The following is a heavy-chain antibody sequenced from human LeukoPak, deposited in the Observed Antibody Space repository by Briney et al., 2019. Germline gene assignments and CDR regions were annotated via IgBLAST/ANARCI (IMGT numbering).Heavy chain of an antibody. J-gene: IGHJ4*02. CDR3: AKDRYSRGYFD. Sequence: GGSLRLSCAASGFTFTSHFMSWFRQAPGKGLEWIAAISDSGDRTVSVDSVKGRFTISRDNFNNILYLQMNSLGAEDTAIYYCAKDRYSRGYFDWGQGTLVTVSS. CDR1: GFTFTSHF. CDR2: ISDSGDRT. D-gene: IGHD3-22*01. V-gene: IGHV3-23*01.